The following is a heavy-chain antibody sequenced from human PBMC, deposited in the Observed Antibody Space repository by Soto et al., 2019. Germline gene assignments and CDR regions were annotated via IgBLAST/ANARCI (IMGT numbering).Heavy chain of an antibody. CDR3: ARDKEVVGATTFVYYGMDV. D-gene: IGHD1-26*01. CDR2: TYYRSKWYN. CDR1: GDSVSSNSAA. J-gene: IGHJ6*02. V-gene: IGHV6-1*01. Sequence: PSQTLSLTCAISGDSVSSNSAAWNWIRQSPSRGLEWLGRTYYRSKWYNDYAVSVKSRITINPDTSKNQFSLQLNSVTPEDTAVYYCARDKEVVGATTFVYYGMDVWGQGATVTVSS.